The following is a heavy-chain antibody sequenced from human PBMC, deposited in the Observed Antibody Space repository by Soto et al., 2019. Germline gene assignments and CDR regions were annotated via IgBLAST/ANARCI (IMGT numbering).Heavy chain of an antibody. V-gene: IGHV3-23*01. D-gene: IGHD3-10*01. CDR3: AKAKNDYNRDNRPTFDY. CDR1: GFTLRNYA. J-gene: IGHJ4*02. Sequence: GGSLRLSCEASGFTLRNYAMTWVRQAPGKGLEWVSLISANDVGTYYAESVKTRFTISTDQSRNTVYLQMDSLRADDTAIYYCAKAKNDYNRDNRPTFDYWGQGTLVTVSS. CDR2: ISANDVGT.